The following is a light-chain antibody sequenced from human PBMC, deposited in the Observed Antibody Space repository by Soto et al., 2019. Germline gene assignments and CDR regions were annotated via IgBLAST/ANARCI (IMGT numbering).Light chain of an antibody. V-gene: IGLV3-21*04. J-gene: IGLJ2*01. CDR3: HVWDSSSDHVV. CDR2: HDS. Sequence: SYVLTQPPSVSVAPGKTAKITCWGNNIGSKSVHWYQQKPGQAPVLVIYHDSARPSGIPERFSGSNSGNTATLTISRVEAGDEADYYCHVWDSSSDHVVFGGGTKVTVL. CDR1: NIGSKS.